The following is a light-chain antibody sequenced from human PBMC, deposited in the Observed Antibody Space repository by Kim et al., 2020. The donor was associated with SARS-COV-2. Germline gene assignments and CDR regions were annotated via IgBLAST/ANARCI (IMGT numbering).Light chain of an antibody. V-gene: IGKV1-33*01. CDR3: QQYYIFPLT. CDR1: QDINNY. CDR2: DAS. J-gene: IGKJ4*01. Sequence: ASVGDRVTITCQASQDINNYLNWYQQKPGKAPKILIYDASNLERGVPSRFSGSGSGTDFSLVISDLQPEDIATYYCQQYYIFPLTFGGGTKVDIK.